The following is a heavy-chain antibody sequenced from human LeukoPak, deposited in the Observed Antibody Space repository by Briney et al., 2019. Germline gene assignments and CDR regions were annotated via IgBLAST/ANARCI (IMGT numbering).Heavy chain of an antibody. J-gene: IGHJ4*02. CDR2: ISGSGGST. CDR1: GGSFSGYY. D-gene: IGHD2-15*01. V-gene: IGHV3-23*01. CDR3: AKSIVVVVAATAEFDY. Sequence: ETLSLTCAVYGGSFSGYYWSWIRQPPGKGLEWVSAISGSGGSTYYADSVKGRFTISRDNSKNTLYLQMNSLRAEDTAVYYCAKSIVVVVAATAEFDYWGQGTLVTVSS.